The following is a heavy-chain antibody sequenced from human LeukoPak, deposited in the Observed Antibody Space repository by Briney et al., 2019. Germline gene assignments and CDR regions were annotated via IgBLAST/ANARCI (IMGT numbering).Heavy chain of an antibody. V-gene: IGHV3-23*01. CDR2: IHSSGGT. CDR1: GFTFSSYS. CDR3: AKDMRWELLDVLDY. D-gene: IGHD1-26*01. J-gene: IGHJ4*02. Sequence: PGGSLRLSCAASGFTFSSYSMNWVRQAPGKGLEWVSIIHSSGGTYYADSVKGRFTISRDNSKNTLYLQMNSLRAEDTAVYYCAKDMRWELLDVLDYWGQGTLVTVSS.